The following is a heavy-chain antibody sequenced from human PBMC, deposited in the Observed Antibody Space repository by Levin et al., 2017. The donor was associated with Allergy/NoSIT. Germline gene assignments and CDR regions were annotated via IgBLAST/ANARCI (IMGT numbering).Heavy chain of an antibody. J-gene: IGHJ4*02. CDR3: AARVFDY. CDR1: GLNFNSYG. Sequence: PGGSLRLSCAVSGLNFNSYGMNWVRQARGKGLEWVALISSAGSDGYYADSVRGRFTISRDNSKSTLYLQMNSLRPDDTAVYYCAARVFDYWGQGILVSVSS. V-gene: IGHV3-30*03. CDR2: ISSAGSDG.